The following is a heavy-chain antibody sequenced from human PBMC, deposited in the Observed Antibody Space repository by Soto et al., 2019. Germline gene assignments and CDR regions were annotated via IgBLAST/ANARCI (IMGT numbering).Heavy chain of an antibody. CDR2: ISYDGSNK. D-gene: IGHD2-15*01. V-gene: IGHV3-30-3*01. J-gene: IGHJ6*02. CDR3: ARSTPPRGDCSGGSCYPSYYYCYGMDV. CDR1: GFTFSSYA. Sequence: QVQLVESGGGVVQPGRSLRLSCAASGFTFSSYAMHWVRQAPGKGLEWVAVISYDGSNKYYADSVKGRFTISRDNSKNTLYLQRNSLRAKDTAVYYCARSTPPRGDCSGGSCYPSYYYCYGMDVWGQGSTVTVS.